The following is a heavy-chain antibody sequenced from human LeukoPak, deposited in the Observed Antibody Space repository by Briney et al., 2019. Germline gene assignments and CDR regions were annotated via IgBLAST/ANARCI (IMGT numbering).Heavy chain of an antibody. CDR2: IYYSGST. CDR1: GGSISSYY. V-gene: IGHV4-59*01. D-gene: IGHD3-22*01. Sequence: SETLSLTCTVSGGSISSYYWSWIRQPPGKGLEWIGYIYYSGSTSYNPSLKSRVTISVDTSKNQFSLKLSSVTAADTAVYYCARSSEGRYYYDSSGYSYYYYYMDVWGKGTTVAISS. J-gene: IGHJ6*03. CDR3: ARSSEGRYYYDSSGYSYYYYYMDV.